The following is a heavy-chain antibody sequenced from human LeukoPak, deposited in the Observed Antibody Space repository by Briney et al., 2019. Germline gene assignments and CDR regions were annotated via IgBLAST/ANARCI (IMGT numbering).Heavy chain of an antibody. CDR2: ISSSSSYI. V-gene: IGHV3-21*01. CDR1: GFTFSSYS. Sequence: GGSLRLSCPASGFTFSSYSMNWVRQAPGKGLEWVSSISSSSSYIYYADSVKGRFTISRDNAKNSLYLQMNSLRAEDTAVYYCARDSSGYTWNYWGQGTLVTVSS. D-gene: IGHD3-22*01. J-gene: IGHJ4*02. CDR3: ARDSSGYTWNY.